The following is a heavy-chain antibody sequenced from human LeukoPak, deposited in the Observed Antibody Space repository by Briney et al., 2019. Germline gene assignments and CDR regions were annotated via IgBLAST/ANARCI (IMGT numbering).Heavy chain of an antibody. CDR2: IYYSGST. CDR1: GGSISSSSYY. CDR3: ARGTVEMATITGKFDY. Sequence: SSETLSLTCTVSGGSISSSSYYWGWIRQPPGKGLEWIGYIYYSGSTNYNPSLKSRVTISVDTSKNQFSLKLSSVTAADTAVYYCARGTVEMATITGKFDYWDQGTLVTVSS. D-gene: IGHD5-24*01. V-gene: IGHV4-61*05. J-gene: IGHJ4*02.